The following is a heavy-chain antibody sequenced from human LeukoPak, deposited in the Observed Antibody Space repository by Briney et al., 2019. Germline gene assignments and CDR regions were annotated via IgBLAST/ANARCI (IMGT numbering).Heavy chain of an antibody. J-gene: IGHJ4*02. CDR1: GFSFSIYR. Sequence: GGSLRLSCAASGFSFSIYRMNWDRQAPGKGLEWISYIHLSGTPIHYADPVKGRFSISRDNVNNALYLQMDNLRVEDTAVYFCARDRGYARTDSGGYPVFDLWGQGTLVTVSS. CDR3: ARDRGYARTDSGGYPVFDL. D-gene: IGHD6-19*01. CDR2: IHLSGTPI. V-gene: IGHV3-48*04.